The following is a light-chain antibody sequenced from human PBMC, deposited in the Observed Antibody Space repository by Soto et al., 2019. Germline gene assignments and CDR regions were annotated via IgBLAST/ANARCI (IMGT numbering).Light chain of an antibody. CDR2: EVS. Sequence: QSALTQPASVSGSPGQSITISCTGTSSDVGGYNYVSWYQQHPGKAPKLMIYEVSNRPSGVSNRFSGSKSGNTASLTISELQAEDEADYYCSSYTTSNTWVFGGGTKVTVL. CDR1: SSDVGGYNY. V-gene: IGLV2-14*01. CDR3: SSYTTSNTWV. J-gene: IGLJ3*02.